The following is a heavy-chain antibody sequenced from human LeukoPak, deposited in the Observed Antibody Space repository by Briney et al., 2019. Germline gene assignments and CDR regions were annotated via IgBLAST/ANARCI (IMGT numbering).Heavy chain of an antibody. D-gene: IGHD6-19*01. J-gene: IGHJ4*02. CDR1: GFTFSSYG. CDR3: ARRTFVAVGSKTDY. CDR2: IRYDGSNK. Sequence: GGSLRLSCAASGFTFSSYGMHWVRQAPGKGLEWVAFIRYDGSNKYYADSVKGRFTISRDNSKNTLYLQMNSLRAEDTAVYYCARRTFVAVGSKTDYWGQGTLVTVSS. V-gene: IGHV3-30*02.